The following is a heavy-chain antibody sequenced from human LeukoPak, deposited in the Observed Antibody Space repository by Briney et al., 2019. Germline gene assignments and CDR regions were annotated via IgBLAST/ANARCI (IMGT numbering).Heavy chain of an antibody. CDR2: ISSSGSTI. J-gene: IGHJ2*01. CDR1: GFTFSDYY. V-gene: IGHV3-11*01. Sequence: GGSLRLSRAASGFTFSDYYMSWIRQAPGKGLAWVSYISSSGSTIYYADSVKGRFTISRDNAKNSLYLQMNSLRAEDTAVYYCARDAMVRGFRVWYFDLWGRGTLVTVSS. D-gene: IGHD3-10*01. CDR3: ARDAMVRGFRVWYFDL.